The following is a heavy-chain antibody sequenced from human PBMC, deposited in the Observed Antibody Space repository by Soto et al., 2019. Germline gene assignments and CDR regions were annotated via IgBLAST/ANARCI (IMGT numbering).Heavy chain of an antibody. V-gene: IGHV1-69*01. CDR1: GGTFSSYA. J-gene: IGHJ6*02. CDR2: IIPISGTA. CDR3: ARSQGSSTSLEIYYYYYYGMDV. Sequence: QVQLVQSGAEVKKPGSSGKVSCKASGGTFSSYAISWVRQAPGQGLEWMGGIIPISGTANSAQKFQGRVTMTTDESTSTAYMELSSLRSEDTAVYYCARSQGSSTSLEIYYYYYYGMDVWGQGTTVTVSS. D-gene: IGHD2-2*01.